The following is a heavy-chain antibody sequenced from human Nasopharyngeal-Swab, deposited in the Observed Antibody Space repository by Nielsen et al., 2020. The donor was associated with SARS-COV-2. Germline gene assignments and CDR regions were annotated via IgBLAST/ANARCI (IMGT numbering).Heavy chain of an antibody. D-gene: IGHD3-10*01. CDR1: GFTFSSYS. V-gene: IGHV3-21*01. CDR2: ISSSSSYI. J-gene: IGHJ6*02. Sequence: GESLKISCAASGFTFSSYSMNWVRQAPGKGLEWVSSISSSSSYIYYADSVKGRFTISRDNAKNSLYLQMNSLRAEDTAVYYCARDLMYGSGSRMDVWGQGTTVTVSS. CDR3: ARDLMYGSGSRMDV.